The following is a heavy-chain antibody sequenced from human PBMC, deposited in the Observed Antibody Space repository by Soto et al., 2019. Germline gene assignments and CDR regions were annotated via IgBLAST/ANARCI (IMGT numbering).Heavy chain of an antibody. V-gene: IGHV4-38-2*01. CDR2: VYHGGNT. CDR3: ARARWYDAFDV. J-gene: IGHJ3*01. Sequence: SETLSLTCAVSGFFISSCNYWGWIRKPPGKGLEWIGLVYHGGNTYYKPSLKGRVTISVDMSKNQFSLELNSVTAEDTAVYYCARARWYDAFDVWGQGTVVTVSS. CDR1: GFFISSCNY. D-gene: IGHD2-15*01.